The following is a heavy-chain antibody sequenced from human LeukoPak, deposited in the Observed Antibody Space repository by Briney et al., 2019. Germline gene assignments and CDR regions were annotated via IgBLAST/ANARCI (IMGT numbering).Heavy chain of an antibody. CDR2: IYYSGST. Sequence: PSETLSLTCTVSGGSISSYYWSWIRQPPGKGLEWIGYIYYSGSTNYNPSLKSRVTISVDTSKNQFSLKLSSVTAADTAVYYCARQGFLEWFDIHYYYYYYMDVWGKGTTVTVSS. CDR3: ARQGFLEWFDIHYYYYYYMDV. J-gene: IGHJ6*03. CDR1: GGSISSYY. D-gene: IGHD3-3*01. V-gene: IGHV4-59*01.